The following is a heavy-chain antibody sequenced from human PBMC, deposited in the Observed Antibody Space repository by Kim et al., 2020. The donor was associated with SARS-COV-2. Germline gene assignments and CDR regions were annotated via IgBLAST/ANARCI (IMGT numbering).Heavy chain of an antibody. CDR2: IYSGGST. J-gene: IGHJ6*02. V-gene: IGHV3-53*01. Sequence: GGSLRLSCAASGFTVSSNYMSWVRQAPGKGLEWVSVIYSGGSTYYADAVKGRYTISRDNSKNTLYLQINSLRAEDTAVYYCAWGVGCDILTYYYYYGRDVGGQGTTVTVSS. CDR1: GFTVSSNY. D-gene: IGHD3-9*01. CDR3: AWGVGCDILTYYYYYGRDV.